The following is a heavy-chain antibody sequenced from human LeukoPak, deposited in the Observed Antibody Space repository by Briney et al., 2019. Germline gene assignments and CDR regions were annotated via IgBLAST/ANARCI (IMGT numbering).Heavy chain of an antibody. Sequence: ASVKVSCKASGYTFTSYDINWVRQATGQGLEWMGWMNPNSGNTGYAQKFQGRVTMTRNTSISTAYMELSSLRSEDTAVYYCARRRVYYYRFGRYYFDYGGQGTLVTVPS. CDR2: MNPNSGNT. J-gene: IGHJ4*02. V-gene: IGHV1-8*01. D-gene: IGHD3-22*01. CDR3: ARRRVYYYRFGRYYFDY. CDR1: GYTFTSYD.